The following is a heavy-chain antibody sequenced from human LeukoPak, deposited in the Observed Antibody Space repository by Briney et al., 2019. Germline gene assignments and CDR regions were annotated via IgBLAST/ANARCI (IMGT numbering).Heavy chain of an antibody. CDR1: GFTFSSYT. CDR3: AKDGYSGWYGSRGAFDI. V-gene: IGHV3-23*01. Sequence: PGGSLRLSCAASGFTFSSYTMSWVRQAPGKGLEWVSTITTSDGNTYYADSVKGRFTISRDNSKNTLYLQMNSLRAEDTAVYYCAKDGYSGWYGSRGAFDIWGQGTMVTVSS. CDR2: ITTSDGNT. J-gene: IGHJ3*02. D-gene: IGHD6-19*01.